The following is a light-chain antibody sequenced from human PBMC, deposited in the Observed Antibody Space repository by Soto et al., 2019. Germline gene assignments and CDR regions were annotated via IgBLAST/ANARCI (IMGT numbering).Light chain of an antibody. CDR3: SSYAATNTVL. CDR2: DVS. V-gene: IGLV2-14*03. J-gene: IGLJ2*01. Sequence: QSVLARPASVSGSPGQSITISCTGTSSDIGAFNYVSWYQQHPGDAPKLLIFDVSDRPSGISVRFSASKSGNTASLTISGLQTEDEAHYFCSSYAATNTVLFGGGTKVTVL. CDR1: SSDIGAFNY.